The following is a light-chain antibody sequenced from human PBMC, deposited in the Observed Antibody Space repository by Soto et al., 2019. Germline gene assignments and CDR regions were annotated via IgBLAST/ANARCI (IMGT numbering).Light chain of an antibody. CDR3: HQYGSSPRT. Sequence: EIVLTQSPGTLSLSPGDRATLSCRASQSVSSNFLAWYLQKPGQAPRLLIYGASIRATGIPDRFSGSGSGTDFTLTIRRLEPEDFAMYFCHQYGSSPRTFGQGTKVEIK. J-gene: IGKJ1*01. CDR1: QSVSSNF. CDR2: GAS. V-gene: IGKV3-20*01.